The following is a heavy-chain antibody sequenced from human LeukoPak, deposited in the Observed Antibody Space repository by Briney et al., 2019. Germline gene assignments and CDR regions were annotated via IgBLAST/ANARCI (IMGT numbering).Heavy chain of an antibody. CDR2: ISGSGGST. D-gene: IGHD6-13*01. Sequence: GGSLRLSCAASGFTFSSYAMSWVRQAPGKGLEWVSAISGSGGSTYYADSVKGRFTISRDNSKNTLYLQMNSLRAEDTAVYYCANRPGFYCSSPTDYWGQGTLVTVSS. CDR3: ANRPGFYCSSPTDY. CDR1: GFTFSSYA. V-gene: IGHV3-23*01. J-gene: IGHJ4*02.